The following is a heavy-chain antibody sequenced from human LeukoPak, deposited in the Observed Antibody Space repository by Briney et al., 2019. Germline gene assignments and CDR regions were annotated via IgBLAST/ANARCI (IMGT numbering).Heavy chain of an antibody. CDR2: IYYSGST. J-gene: IGHJ4*02. D-gene: IGHD6-13*01. Sequence: SETLSLTCTVSGGSISSSSYYWGWIRQPPGKGLEWIGSIYYSGSTYYNPSLKSRVTISVDTSKNQFSLKLSSVTAADTAVYYCARIPGIAGYYFDYWGQGTLVTVSS. V-gene: IGHV4-39*07. CDR1: GGSISSSSYY. CDR3: ARIPGIAGYYFDY.